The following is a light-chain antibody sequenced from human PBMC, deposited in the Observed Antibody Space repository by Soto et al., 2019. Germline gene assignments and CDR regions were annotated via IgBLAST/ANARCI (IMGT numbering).Light chain of an antibody. Sequence: EIVLTQSPGTLSLSPGERATLSCRASESVSDNYLAWYQQRSGQAPRLVIYGASSRASAVPERFSGSGSGADFTLTISRLEQDDFVGYYCQQYGSSPLTFVGGTKVEIK. CDR1: ESVSDNY. J-gene: IGKJ4*01. CDR3: QQYGSSPLT. V-gene: IGKV3-20*01. CDR2: GAS.